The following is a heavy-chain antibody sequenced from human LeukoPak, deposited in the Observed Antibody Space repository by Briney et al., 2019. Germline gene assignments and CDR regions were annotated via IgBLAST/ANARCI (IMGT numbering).Heavy chain of an antibody. CDR2: ISAYNGNT. CDR1: GYSFTSYD. V-gene: IGHV1-18*01. D-gene: IGHD6-13*01. J-gene: IGHJ4*02. Sequence: ASVKVSCKASGYSFTSYDISWVRQAPGQGLEWMGWISAYNGNTNYAQKLQGRVTMTTDTSTSTAYMELRSLRSDDTAVYYCAREYSSRQTIRRYDYWGQGTLVTVSS. CDR3: AREYSSRQTIRRYDY.